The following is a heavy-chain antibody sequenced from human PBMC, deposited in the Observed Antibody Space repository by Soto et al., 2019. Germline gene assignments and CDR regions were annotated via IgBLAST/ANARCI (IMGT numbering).Heavy chain of an antibody. CDR3: ARVGRYSSSWYNVDLFDY. D-gene: IGHD6-13*01. CDR2: LIPIFGTA. CDR1: GGTFSSYA. J-gene: IGHJ4*02. Sequence: QVQLVQSGAEVKKPGSSVKVSCKSSGGTFSSYAISWVRQAPGQGLEWMGGLIPIFGTANYAQKFQGRVTITADESTRTAYMELSSLRSEDTAVYYCARVGRYSSSWYNVDLFDYWGQGTLVTVSS. V-gene: IGHV1-69*12.